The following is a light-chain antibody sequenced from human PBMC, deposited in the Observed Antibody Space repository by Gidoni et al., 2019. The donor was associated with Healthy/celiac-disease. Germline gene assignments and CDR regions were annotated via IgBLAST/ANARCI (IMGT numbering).Light chain of an antibody. J-gene: IGKJ2*01. V-gene: IGKV1-5*03. CDR3: QQYNSYPYT. Sequence: DIQMTHSPSTLSASVGDRVTITCRASQSISRWFAWYQQKPGKAPKLLIYKASSLESGVPSRFSGSGSVTEFTLTISSLQPDDFATYYCQQYNSYPYTFGQGTKLEIK. CDR1: QSISRW. CDR2: KAS.